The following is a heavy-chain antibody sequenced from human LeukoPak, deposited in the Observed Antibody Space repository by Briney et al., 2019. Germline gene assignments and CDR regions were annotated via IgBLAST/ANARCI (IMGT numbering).Heavy chain of an antibody. CDR2: IKSKIDGGTT. Sequence: PGGSLRLSCAASGFTFSSAWMTWVRQAPGKGLEWVGRIKSKIDGGTTDYAAPVKGRFSISRDDSKNTLYLQMNSLKTEDTAAYYCTTAGKLARDGYNYPYYFDYWGQGTLVTVSS. D-gene: IGHD5-24*01. V-gene: IGHV3-15*01. CDR3: TTAGKLARDGYNYPYYFDY. J-gene: IGHJ4*02. CDR1: GFTFSSAW.